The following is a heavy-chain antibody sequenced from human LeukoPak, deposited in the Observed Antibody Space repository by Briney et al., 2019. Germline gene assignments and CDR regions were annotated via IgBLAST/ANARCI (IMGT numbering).Heavy chain of an antibody. D-gene: IGHD4-23*01. CDR3: AGGDYGGNSGPFDY. J-gene: IGHJ4*02. CDR1: GFTFSRYW. Sequence: GGSLRLSCVASGFTFSRYWMHWVRQAPGKGLVWVSRTNSDVSRTTYADSVKGRFTISRDNAKNTLYLQMNSLRAEDTAVYYCAGGDYGGNSGPFDYWGQGTLVTVSS. CDR2: TNSDVSRT. V-gene: IGHV3-74*01.